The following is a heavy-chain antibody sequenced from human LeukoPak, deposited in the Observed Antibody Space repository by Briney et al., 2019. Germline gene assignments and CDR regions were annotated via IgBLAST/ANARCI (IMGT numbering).Heavy chain of an antibody. V-gene: IGHV4-4*07. CDR2: IYTSGST. CDR3: ARGDTYYGMDV. CDR1: GGSISSYY. D-gene: IGHD5-18*01. Sequence: PSETLSLTCTVSGGSISSYYWSWIRQPAGKGLEWIGRIYTSGSTNYNPSLKRRVTLSVDTSKNQFSLKLSSVPAADTAVYYCARGDTYYGMDVWGQGTTVTVSS. J-gene: IGHJ6*02.